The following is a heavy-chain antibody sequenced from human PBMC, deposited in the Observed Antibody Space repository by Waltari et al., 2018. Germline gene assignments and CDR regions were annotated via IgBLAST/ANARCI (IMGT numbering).Heavy chain of an antibody. D-gene: IGHD3-22*01. CDR1: GGTFSSYT. CDR2: IIPILGIA. V-gene: IGHV1-69*02. CDR3: ASVDDSSGYHDY. Sequence: QVQLVQSGAEVKKPGSSVKVSCKASGGTFSSYTISWVRQAPGQGLEWMGRIIPILGIANYAQKFQGRVTITADKSTSTAYMELSSLRSEDTAVYYCASVDDSSGYHDYWGQGTLVTVSS. J-gene: IGHJ4*02.